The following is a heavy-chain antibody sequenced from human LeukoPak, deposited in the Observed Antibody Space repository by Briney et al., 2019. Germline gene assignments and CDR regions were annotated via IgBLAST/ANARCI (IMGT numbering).Heavy chain of an antibody. J-gene: IGHJ3*02. CDR2: IYYSGST. CDR1: GASISSYY. D-gene: IGHD3-16*01. CDR3: ARRGVPDAFDI. V-gene: IGHV4-59*08. Sequence: TSETLSLTCSVSGASISSYYWSWIRQPPGKGPEWIGYIYYSGSTNYNPSLKSRVTISVDTSKNQFSLKLSSVTAADTAVYYCARRGVPDAFDIWGQGTMVTVSS.